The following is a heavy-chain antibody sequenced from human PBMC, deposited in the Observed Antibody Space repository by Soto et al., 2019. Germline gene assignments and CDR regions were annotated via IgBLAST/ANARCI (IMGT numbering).Heavy chain of an antibody. CDR3: SKEGHTSGRCGCFNI. Sequence: GGSLRLSCEASGFTLSSSVMHWVRQAPGKRLEWLSVISVDGRNNLHAGAVKGRFTISRDISKNMVYLQMNDLRPDDTAMYFCSKEGHTSGRCGCFNIWGQGTMVTVSS. D-gene: IGHD6-19*01. J-gene: IGHJ3*02. V-gene: IGHV3-30*18. CDR1: GFTLSSSV. CDR2: ISVDGRNN.